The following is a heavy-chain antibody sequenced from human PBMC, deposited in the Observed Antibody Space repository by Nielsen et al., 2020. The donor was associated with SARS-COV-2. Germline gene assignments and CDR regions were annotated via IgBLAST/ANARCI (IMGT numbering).Heavy chain of an antibody. J-gene: IGHJ4*02. V-gene: IGHV3-53*05. CDR1: GFIVSSNY. CDR3: AKDMWAAAGSFDY. D-gene: IGHD6-13*01. CDR2: ISGNGEKT. Sequence: GGSLRLSCAASGFIVSSNYMTWVRQAPGKGLEWVSAISGNGEKTYYTDAVKGRFTISRDNARNSLYLQMNSLRAEDTALYYCAKDMWAAAGSFDYWGQGTLVTVSS.